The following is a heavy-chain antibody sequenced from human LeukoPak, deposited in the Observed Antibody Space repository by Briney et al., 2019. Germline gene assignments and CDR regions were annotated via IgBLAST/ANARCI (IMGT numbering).Heavy chain of an antibody. D-gene: IGHD4-17*01. V-gene: IGHV4-4*07. J-gene: IGHJ5*02. Sequence: SETLSLTCTVSGGSISSYHWSWIRQPAGKGLEWIGRIYNSGSTNYNPSLKSRVTMSVDTSKNQFPLKLSSVTAPDTAVYSCARPYDYGSSNWFDPWGQGTLVTVSS. CDR3: ARPYDYGSSNWFDP. CDR1: GGSISSYH. CDR2: IYNSGST.